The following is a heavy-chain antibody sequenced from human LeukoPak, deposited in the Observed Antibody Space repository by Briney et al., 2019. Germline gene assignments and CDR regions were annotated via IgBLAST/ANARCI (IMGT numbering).Heavy chain of an antibody. V-gene: IGHV3-7*01. J-gene: IGHJ2*01. Sequence: PGGSLRLSCAPSGPTLSSFWTSCVRHTPGDWMEWVANIKQDGRERYYVDSLKGRFTISRDNARNSLYLQMNSLRAEDTAVYYCARLPGGKTSALEFDLRGRGTLVTVSS. CDR2: IKQDGRER. D-gene: IGHD6-13*01. CDR1: GPTLSSFW. CDR3: ARLPGGKTSALEFDL.